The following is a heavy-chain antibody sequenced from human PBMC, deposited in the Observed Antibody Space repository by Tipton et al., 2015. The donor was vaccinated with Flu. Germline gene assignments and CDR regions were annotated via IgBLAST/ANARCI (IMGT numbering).Heavy chain of an antibody. V-gene: IGHV5-51*01. D-gene: IGHD3-16*02. Sequence: MQLVQSGAEVKEPGESLKISCKGSGETFANHWIGWVRQRPGKGLEWMGIIYPTDFDTRYRPSFEGQVTISADKSITTVYLQWSSLKASDTATYYCARGFGSGYTTSSDGMDVWGQGTTVTVSS. CDR3: ARGFGSGYTTSSDGMDV. J-gene: IGHJ6*02. CDR2: IYPTDFDT. CDR1: GETFANHW.